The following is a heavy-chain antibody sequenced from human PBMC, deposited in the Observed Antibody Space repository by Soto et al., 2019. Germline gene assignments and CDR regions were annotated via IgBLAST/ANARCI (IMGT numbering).Heavy chain of an antibody. CDR1: GYTFPSYG. D-gene: IGHD3-22*01. Sequence: ASVKVSCKASGYTFPSYGISWVRQAPGQGLEWMGWISAYNGNTNYAQKLQGRVTMTTDTSTSTAYMELRSLGSDDTAVYYCVRGADSSGYYFLFDYWGQGTLVTVSS. V-gene: IGHV1-18*01. J-gene: IGHJ4*02. CDR2: ISAYNGNT. CDR3: VRGADSSGYYFLFDY.